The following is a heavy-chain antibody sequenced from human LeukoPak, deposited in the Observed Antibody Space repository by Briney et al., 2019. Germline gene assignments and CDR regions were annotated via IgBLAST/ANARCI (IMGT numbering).Heavy chain of an antibody. CDR2: IWLDGNSE. CDR1: GFTFSWSG. J-gene: IGHJ4*02. V-gene: IGHV3-33*06. D-gene: IGHD3-22*01. CDR3: AKASFTVTQIDY. Sequence: GGSLRLSCAASGFTFSWSGMHWVRQTPGKGLEWVASIWLDGNSENYADSVKGRFTISRDNSKSTLYLELKSLRAEDTAVYYCAKASFTVTQIDYWGQGTLVTVSS.